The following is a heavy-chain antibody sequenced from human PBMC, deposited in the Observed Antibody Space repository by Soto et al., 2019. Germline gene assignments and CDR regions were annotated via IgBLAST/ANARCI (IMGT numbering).Heavy chain of an antibody. CDR3: ATGGDCSGGSCHNYYYYYGMDV. V-gene: IGHV4-4*02. J-gene: IGHJ6*02. Sequence: SETLSLTCAVSGGSISSSNWWSWVRQPPGKGLEWIGEIYHSGSTNYNPSLKSRVTISVDKSKNQFSLKLSSVTAADTAVYYCATGGDCSGGSCHNYYYYYGMDVWGQGTTVTVSS. D-gene: IGHD2-15*01. CDR2: IYHSGST. CDR1: GGSISSSNW.